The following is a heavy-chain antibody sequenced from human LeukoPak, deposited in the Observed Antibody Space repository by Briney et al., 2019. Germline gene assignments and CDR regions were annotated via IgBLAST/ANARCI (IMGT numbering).Heavy chain of an antibody. Sequence: GGSLRLSCAASGFTFSDYYMSWIRQAPGKGPECVANIKQDGSETHYVDSVKGRFTIFRDNAKNSLSLQMNSLRVEDTAMYYCATYWRYFDWLLLDTWGLGTMVTVSS. V-gene: IGHV3-7*05. CDR1: GFTFSDYY. J-gene: IGHJ3*02. D-gene: IGHD3-9*01. CDR2: IKQDGSET. CDR3: ATYWRYFDWLLLDT.